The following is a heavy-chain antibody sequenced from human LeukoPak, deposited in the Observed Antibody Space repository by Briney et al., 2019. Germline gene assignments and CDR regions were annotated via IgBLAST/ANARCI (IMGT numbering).Heavy chain of an antibody. J-gene: IGHJ4*02. CDR2: ISFDGSNE. Sequence: GRSLRLSCAASGFTFSTYAMHWVRQAPGKGLEWVAVISFDGSNEYYAESVKGRFTISRDNSKNTLYLQMNSLRAEDTAVYYCAKEERFGELIYWGQGTLVTVSS. V-gene: IGHV3-30*04. D-gene: IGHD3-10*01. CDR3: AKEERFGELIY. CDR1: GFTFSTYA.